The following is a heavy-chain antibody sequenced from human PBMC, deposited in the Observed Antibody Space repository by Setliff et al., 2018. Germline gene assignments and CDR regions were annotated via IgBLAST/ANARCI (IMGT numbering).Heavy chain of an antibody. D-gene: IGHD2-8*01. V-gene: IGHV3-15*01. CDR3: VDNADFIGTFNT. J-gene: IGHJ3*01. Sequence: GGSLRLSCAVSGLRFSDAWVSWVRQAPGKGLEWAGRIKSYGSGGTIDYAAPGESRFTISRDDSKNTVYLQMSSLKIEDTAVYYCVDNADFIGTFNTWGQGTMVTVSS. CDR2: IKSYGSGGTI. CDR1: GLRFSDAW.